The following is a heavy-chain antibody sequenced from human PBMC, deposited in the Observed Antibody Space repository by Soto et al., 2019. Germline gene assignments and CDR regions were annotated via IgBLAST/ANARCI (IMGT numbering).Heavy chain of an antibody. CDR3: ARGPQVYSSGWYIRGDFDY. V-gene: IGHV3-7*01. D-gene: IGHD6-19*01. Sequence: GGSLRLSCAASGFTFSHYWMSWVRQAPGKGLEWVANIKEDGSKKYYVDSVKGRFTISRDNAKNSLYLQMSSLRAEDTAVYYCARGPQVYSSGWYIRGDFDYWGQGTLVTVSS. CDR2: IKEDGSKK. CDR1: GFTFSHYW. J-gene: IGHJ4*02.